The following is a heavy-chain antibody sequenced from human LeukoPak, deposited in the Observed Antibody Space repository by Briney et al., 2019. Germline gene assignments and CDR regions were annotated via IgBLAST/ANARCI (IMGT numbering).Heavy chain of an antibody. V-gene: IGHV3-23*01. CDR2: ISGSGGSA. D-gene: IGHD3-10*01. CDR3: AKARRLWFGELLMGQDSDY. Sequence: GGSLRLSCAASGFTFTSYAMTWVRQAPGKGLEWVSAISGSGGSANYADSVKGRFTISRDNSKNTLYLQMNSLRAEHTAVYYCAKARRLWFGELLMGQDSDYWGHGTLVTVSS. CDR1: GFTFTSYA. J-gene: IGHJ4*03.